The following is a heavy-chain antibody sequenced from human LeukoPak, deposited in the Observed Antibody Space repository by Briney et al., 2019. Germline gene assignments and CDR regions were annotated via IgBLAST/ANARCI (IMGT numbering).Heavy chain of an antibody. J-gene: IGHJ4*02. V-gene: IGHV3-30*04. CDR2: ISYDGSNK. D-gene: IGHD4-17*01. CDR3: ARDKRDYGDYGY. CDR1: GFTCSSYA. Sequence: PGRSLRLYCAASGFTCSSYAMHWVRQAPGKGLEWVAVISYDGSNKYYADSVKGRFTISRDNSKNTLYLQMNSLRAEDTAVYYCARDKRDYGDYGYWGQGTLVTVSS.